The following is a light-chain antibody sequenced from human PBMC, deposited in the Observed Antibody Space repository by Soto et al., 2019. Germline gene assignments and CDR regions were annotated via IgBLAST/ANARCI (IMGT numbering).Light chain of an antibody. CDR2: RNN. CDR1: SSTVGSNY. Sequence: QPVLTQPPSASGTPGQRVTISCSGGSSTVGSNYVYWYQQLPGTAPKLLIYRNNQRPSGVPDRFSGSKSGTSASLAISGLRSEDEADYYCAAWDDSLSGVVFGGGTKVTVL. J-gene: IGLJ2*01. CDR3: AAWDDSLSGVV. V-gene: IGLV1-47*01.